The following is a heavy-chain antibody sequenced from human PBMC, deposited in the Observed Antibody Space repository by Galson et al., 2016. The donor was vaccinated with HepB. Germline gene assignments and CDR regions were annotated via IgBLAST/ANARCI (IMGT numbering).Heavy chain of an antibody. Sequence: SLRLSCAASGFTFSTYAMSWARQAPGKGLEWVSLISGGNTYYADSVRGRFTISRDNSKNTLYLQMNSLRAEDTAVYYCAKGQQLAYFDYWGQGTLVTVSS. J-gene: IGHJ4*02. CDR1: GFTFSTYA. CDR3: AKGQQLAYFDY. CDR2: ISGGNT. D-gene: IGHD6-13*01. V-gene: IGHV3-23*01.